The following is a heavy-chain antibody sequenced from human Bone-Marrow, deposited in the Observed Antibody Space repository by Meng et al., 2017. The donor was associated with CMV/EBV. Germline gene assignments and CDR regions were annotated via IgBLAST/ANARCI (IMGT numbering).Heavy chain of an antibody. Sequence: TFTSYDINWVRQATGQGLEWMGWMNPNSGNTGYAQKFQGRVTMTRNTSISTAYMELSSLRSEDTAVYYCARRLRAVGSSSLWGRWFDPWGQGTLVTVSS. D-gene: IGHD6-6*01. CDR3: ARRLRAVGSSSLWGRWFDP. J-gene: IGHJ5*02. CDR2: MNPNSGNT. V-gene: IGHV1-8*01. CDR1: TFTSYD.